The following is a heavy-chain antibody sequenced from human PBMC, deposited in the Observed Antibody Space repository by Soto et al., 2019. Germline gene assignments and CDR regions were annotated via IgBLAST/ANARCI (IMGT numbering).Heavy chain of an antibody. CDR3: AKFRAGLGSQTDS. J-gene: IGHJ4*02. CDR1: GFTFISYA. V-gene: IGHV3-23*01. Sequence: EVQLLESGGGLVQPGGSLTLSCAASGFTFISYAMSWVRQAPGKGLEWVSTVGVSGATTYYADSVKGRFTISRDKSNNTLYLQMHSLRAEDTAIYYCAKFRAGLGSQTDSWGQGTLVTVSS. CDR2: VGVSGATT. D-gene: IGHD3-10*01.